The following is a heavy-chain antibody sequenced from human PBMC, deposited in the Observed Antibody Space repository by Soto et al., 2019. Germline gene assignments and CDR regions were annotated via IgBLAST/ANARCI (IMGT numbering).Heavy chain of an antibody. Sequence: EVQLLESGGGLVQPGGSLRLSCAASGFTFSSYSMSWVRQAPGRGLEWVSGISGRAGSTYYVDSVKGRFTISRDNSKDTLYLHMNSLRVEDTAIYFGARSRGDTWNLYYFGPWGQGALVTVSS. V-gene: IGHV3-23*01. D-gene: IGHD1-20*01. CDR2: ISGRAGST. CDR1: GFTFSSYS. J-gene: IGHJ4*02. CDR3: ARSRGDTWNLYYFGP.